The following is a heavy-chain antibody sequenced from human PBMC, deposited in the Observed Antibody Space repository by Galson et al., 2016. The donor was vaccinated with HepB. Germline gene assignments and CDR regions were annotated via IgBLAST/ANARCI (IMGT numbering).Heavy chain of an antibody. CDR3: AKDGFNYYGSGSMFYHYYMDV. CDR2: ISYDETNK. CDR1: GFTFSHFA. V-gene: IGHV3-30*18. Sequence: SLRLSCAVSGFTFSHFAMHWVRQAPGKGLERVAVISYDETNKYYADSVKGRFTISRDNSKNTLYLQMNSLRAEDTAVYYCAKDGFNYYGSGSMFYHYYMDVWGQGTTVTVSS. J-gene: IGHJ6*03. D-gene: IGHD3-10*01.